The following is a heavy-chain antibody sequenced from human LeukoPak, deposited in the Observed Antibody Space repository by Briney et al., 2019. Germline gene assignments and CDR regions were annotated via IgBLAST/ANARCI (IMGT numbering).Heavy chain of an antibody. Sequence: GGSLRLSCSASGFTFSTYAMHWVRQAPGKGLECVSSISSYGGSTYYADSVKGRFTISRDNSKNTLYLQMSSLRAEEPAVYYCVPLPIAVAGTHLLDYWGQGTLVTVSS. CDR2: ISSYGGST. V-gene: IGHV3-64D*09. CDR3: VPLPIAVAGTHLLDY. J-gene: IGHJ4*02. CDR1: GFTFSTYA. D-gene: IGHD6-19*01.